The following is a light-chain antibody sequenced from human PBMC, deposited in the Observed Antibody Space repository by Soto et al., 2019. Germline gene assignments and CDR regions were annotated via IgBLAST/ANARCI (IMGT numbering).Light chain of an antibody. Sequence: QSVLTQPPSVSAAPGQKVTISCSGSSSNIGKNYVSCYQQIPGTAPKLLIYDNNKRPSGIPDRFSGSKSGTSATLAITGLQTGDEADYYCGTWDGGLSDRGFGGGTKLTVL. CDR1: SSNIGKNY. CDR2: DNN. CDR3: GTWDGGLSDRG. J-gene: IGLJ2*01. V-gene: IGLV1-51*01.